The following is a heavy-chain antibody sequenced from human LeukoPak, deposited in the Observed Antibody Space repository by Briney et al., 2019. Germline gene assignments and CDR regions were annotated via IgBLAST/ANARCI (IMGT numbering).Heavy chain of an antibody. Sequence: GASVKVSCKASGYTFTSYDINWVRQATGQGLEWMGWMNPNSGNTNYAQKLQGRVTMTTDTSTSTAYMELRSLRSDDTAVYYCARDRVSFDPWGQGTLVTVSS. D-gene: IGHD5-24*01. CDR2: MNPNSGNT. V-gene: IGHV1-18*01. CDR3: ARDRVSFDP. J-gene: IGHJ5*02. CDR1: GYTFTSYD.